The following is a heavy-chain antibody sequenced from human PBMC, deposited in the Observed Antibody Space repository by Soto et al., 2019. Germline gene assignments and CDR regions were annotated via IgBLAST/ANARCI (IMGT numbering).Heavy chain of an antibody. CDR1: GFTVSSNY. CDR2: IYSGGST. D-gene: IGHD2-2*01. Sequence: EVQLVESGGGLVQPGGSLRLSCAASGFTVSSNYMSWVRQAPGKGLEWVSVIYSGGSTYYADSVKGRFTISRDNSKNTLYLQMNSLRAEDTAVYYCKIDCSSTSCYVDYWGQGTLVTVSS. CDR3: KIDCSSTSCYVDY. V-gene: IGHV3-66*01. J-gene: IGHJ4*02.